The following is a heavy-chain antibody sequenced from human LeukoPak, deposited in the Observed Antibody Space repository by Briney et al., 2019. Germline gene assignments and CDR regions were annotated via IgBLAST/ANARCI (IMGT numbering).Heavy chain of an antibody. D-gene: IGHD3-22*01. J-gene: IGHJ4*02. V-gene: IGHV3-11*04. CDR2: ISSSGSTI. CDR3: AREARALIYDSSGSIDY. Sequence: PGGSLRLSCAASGFTFSDYYMSWIRQAPGKGLEWVSYISSSGSTIYYADSVKGRFTISRDNAKNSLYQQMNSLRAEDTAVYYCAREARALIYDSSGSIDYWGQGTLVTVSS. CDR1: GFTFSDYY.